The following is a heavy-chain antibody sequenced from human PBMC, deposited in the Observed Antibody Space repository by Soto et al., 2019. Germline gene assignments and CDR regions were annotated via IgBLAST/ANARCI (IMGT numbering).Heavy chain of an antibody. V-gene: IGHV1-8*02. CDR2: MNPNSGNT. Sequence: ASVKVSCKASGYTFTGYYMHWVRQAPGQGLEWMGWMNPNSGNTGYAQKFQGRVTMTRNTSISTAYMELSSLRSEDTAVYYCARYIAAAGTVEAFDFWGQGTLVTVSS. CDR3: ARYIAAAGTVEAFDF. J-gene: IGHJ4*02. D-gene: IGHD6-13*01. CDR1: GYTFTGYY.